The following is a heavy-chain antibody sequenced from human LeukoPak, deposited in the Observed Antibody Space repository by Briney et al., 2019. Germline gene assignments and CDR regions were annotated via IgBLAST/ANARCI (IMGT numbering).Heavy chain of an antibody. J-gene: IGHJ5*02. CDR3: ARGEGGYYYGLGSYYDLPPYNRSDP. Sequence: ASVKVSCKASGYTFTSSGFSWVRRAPGQGLEWMGWITTYRGNTNYAQKFQGRVTMTTDTSTSTAYMELRSLRPDDTAIYYCARGEGGYYYGLGSYYDLPPYNRSDPWGQGTLVTVSS. CDR1: GYTFTSSG. D-gene: IGHD3-10*01. CDR2: ITTYRGNT. V-gene: IGHV1-18*01.